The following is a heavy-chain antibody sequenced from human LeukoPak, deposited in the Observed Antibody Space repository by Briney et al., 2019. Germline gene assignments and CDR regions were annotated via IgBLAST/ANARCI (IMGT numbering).Heavy chain of an antibody. Sequence: GGSLRLSCVASGLPIADFAMHWVRQAPGKGLEWVSLISGDGVSTFYADSVKGRFSISRDNSKNSLSLEMNSLRTEDTAMYYCVRESGKFDYWGQGTLVAVSS. CDR2: ISGDGVST. CDR3: VRESGKFDY. J-gene: IGHJ4*02. V-gene: IGHV3-43*02. CDR1: GLPIADFA.